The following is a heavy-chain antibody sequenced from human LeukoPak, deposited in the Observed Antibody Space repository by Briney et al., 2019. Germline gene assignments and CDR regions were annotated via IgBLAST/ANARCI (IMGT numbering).Heavy chain of an antibody. J-gene: IGHJ6*03. Sequence: PGGSLRLSCAASGFTFSSYGMHWVRQAPGKGLEWVAFIRYDGSNKYYADSVKGRFTISRDNSKNTLYLQMNSLRAEDTAVYYCAKVFMITFGGVIADYYMDVWGKGTTVTISS. CDR1: GFTFSSYG. CDR3: AKVFMITFGGVIADYYMDV. V-gene: IGHV3-30*02. D-gene: IGHD3-16*02. CDR2: IRYDGSNK.